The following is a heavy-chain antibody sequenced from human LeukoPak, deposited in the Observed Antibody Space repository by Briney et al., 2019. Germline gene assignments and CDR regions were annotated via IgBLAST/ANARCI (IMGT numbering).Heavy chain of an antibody. CDR1: GFTFSNYG. D-gene: IGHD5-12*01. CDR3: AKSGLATMVVGHIDY. Sequence: GGSLRLSCAASGFTFSNYGMHWVRQAPGKGLEWVAFTRYDGRNQYYADSVKGRFSISRDNSKNTLYLQMNSLRAEDTAVYYCAKSGLATMVVGHIDYWGQGTLVTVSS. V-gene: IGHV3-30*02. CDR2: TRYDGRNQ. J-gene: IGHJ4*02.